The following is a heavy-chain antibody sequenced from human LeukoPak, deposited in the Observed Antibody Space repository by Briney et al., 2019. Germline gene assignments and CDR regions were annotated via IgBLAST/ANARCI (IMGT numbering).Heavy chain of an antibody. CDR1: GFTFDDYG. V-gene: IGHV3-20*04. CDR3: ARVLDTAVSHYYYYYMDV. J-gene: IGHJ6*03. Sequence: GGSLRLSCAASGFTFDDYGMSWVRQAPGKGLEWVSGINWNGGSTGYADSVKGRFTISRDNAKNSLYLQMNSLRAEDTALYYCARVLDTAVSHYYYYYMDVWGKGTTVTVSS. CDR2: INWNGGST. D-gene: IGHD5-18*01.